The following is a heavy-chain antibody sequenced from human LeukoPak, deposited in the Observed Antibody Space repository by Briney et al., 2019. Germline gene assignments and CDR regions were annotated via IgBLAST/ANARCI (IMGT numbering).Heavy chain of an antibody. CDR3: ARAGNTIFGVVISYFDY. CDR2: IYYSGST. V-gene: IGHV4-39*01. J-gene: IGHJ4*02. D-gene: IGHD3-3*01. CDR1: GGSISSSSYY. Sequence: SETLSLTCTVSGGSISSSSYYWGWIRQPPGKGLEWIGSIYYSGSTYYNPSLKSRVTISVDTSKNQFPLKLSSVTAADTAVYYCARAGNTIFGVVISYFDYWGQGTLVTVSS.